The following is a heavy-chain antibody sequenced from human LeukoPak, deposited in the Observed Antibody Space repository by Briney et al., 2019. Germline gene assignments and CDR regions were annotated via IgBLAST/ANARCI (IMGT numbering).Heavy chain of an antibody. CDR2: INHSGST. D-gene: IGHD2-2*01. Sequence: SETLSLTCTVSGGPIRSSYYYWGWIRQPPGKGLEWIGEINHSGSTNYNPSLKSRVTISVDTSKNQFSLKLSSVTAADTAVYYCARGPFCSSTSCYSNWFDPWGQGTLVTVSS. CDR3: ARGPFCSSTSCYSNWFDP. V-gene: IGHV4-39*07. J-gene: IGHJ5*02. CDR1: GGPIRSSYYY.